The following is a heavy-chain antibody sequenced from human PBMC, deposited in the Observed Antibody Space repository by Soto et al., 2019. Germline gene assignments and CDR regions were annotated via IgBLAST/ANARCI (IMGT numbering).Heavy chain of an antibody. D-gene: IGHD3-10*01. CDR3: ARARGSHESWFDS. CDR2: TYYRSGWIS. J-gene: IGHJ5*01. CDR1: GDTVSSDVVA. V-gene: IGHV6-1*01. Sequence: PSQTLSLTCAISGDTVSSDVVAWNWIRQSPSRGLEWLGRTYYRSGWISNYAPSVRSRITINPDTSKNQFSLQLNFTTPEDTAVYYCARARGSHESWFDSLGQGTLVTVSS.